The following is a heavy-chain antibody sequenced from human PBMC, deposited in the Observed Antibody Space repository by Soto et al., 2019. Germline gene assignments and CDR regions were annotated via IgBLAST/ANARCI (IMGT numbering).Heavy chain of an antibody. CDR2: IYHSGST. V-gene: IGHV4-30-2*01. CDR3: ASQYYYDSSGYLDDAFDI. CDR1: GGSISSGGYS. Sequence: QLQLQESGSGLVKPSQTLSLTCAVSGGSISSGGYSWSWIRQPPGKGLEWIGYIYHSGSTYYNPSLKSRVTISVDRSKNQFSLKLSSVTAADTAVYYCASQYYYDSSGYLDDAFDIWGQGTMVTVSS. J-gene: IGHJ3*02. D-gene: IGHD3-22*01.